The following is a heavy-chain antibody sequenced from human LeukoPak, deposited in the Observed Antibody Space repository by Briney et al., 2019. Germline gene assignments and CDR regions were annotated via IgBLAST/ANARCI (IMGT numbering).Heavy chain of an antibody. CDR3: ARGRGDYIWGSYRYYVSYYFDY. CDR2: INHSGST. D-gene: IGHD3-16*02. CDR1: SGSFSGYY. J-gene: IGHJ4*02. Sequence: PSETLSLTCAVYSGSFSGYYWSWIRQPPGKGLEWIGEINHSGSTNYNPSLKSRVTISVDTSKNQFSLKLSSVTAADTAVYYCARGRGDYIWGSYRYYVSYYFDYWGQGTLVTVSS. V-gene: IGHV4-34*01.